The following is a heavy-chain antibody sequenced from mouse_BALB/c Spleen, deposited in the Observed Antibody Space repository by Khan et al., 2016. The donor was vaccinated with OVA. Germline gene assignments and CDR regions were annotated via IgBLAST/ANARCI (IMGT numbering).Heavy chain of an antibody. CDR2: ISDLAYTI. V-gene: IGHV5-15*02. CDR3: ARGVGTAAFAY. Sequence: EVELVESGGGLVQPGGSRKLSCAASGFTFSDYGMAWVRQAPGKGHEWVAFISDLAYTIYYADTVTGRFTISRANAKNTLYLEMSSLRSEDTAIDCCARGVGTAAFAYWGLGTLVTVSA. D-gene: IGHD1-1*01. CDR1: GFTFSDYG. J-gene: IGHJ3*01.